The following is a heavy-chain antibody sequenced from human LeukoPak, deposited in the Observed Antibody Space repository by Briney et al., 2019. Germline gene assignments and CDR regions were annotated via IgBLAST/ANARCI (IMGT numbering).Heavy chain of an antibody. CDR2: MFHSGST. Sequence: PSETLSLTCTVSGYSISSGHYWAWIRQSPEKGLECIATMFHSGSTYYNPSLKSRVTTSVDTSKNEFSLNLSSVTAADTAFYYCVRFNTAMPDYWGQGILVTVSS. CDR1: GYSISSGHY. V-gene: IGHV4-38-2*02. J-gene: IGHJ4*02. CDR3: VRFNTAMPDY. D-gene: IGHD5-18*01.